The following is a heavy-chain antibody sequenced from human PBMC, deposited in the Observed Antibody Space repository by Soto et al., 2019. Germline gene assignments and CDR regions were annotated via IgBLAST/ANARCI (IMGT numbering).Heavy chain of an antibody. D-gene: IGHD3-16*01. CDR3: GGGHYFSDY. J-gene: IGHJ4*02. CDR1: GFPFSSYG. CDR2: ISNDGGSK. Sequence: QVQLVDSGGGVVQPGRSLRLSCAASGFPFSSYGMHWVRQAPGKGLEWVALISNDGGSKYYADSVKGRFLIYRDNAKNTVYLQMNSLRAEDTAVYYCGGGHYFSDYWGQGTLVTVSS. V-gene: IGHV3-30*03.